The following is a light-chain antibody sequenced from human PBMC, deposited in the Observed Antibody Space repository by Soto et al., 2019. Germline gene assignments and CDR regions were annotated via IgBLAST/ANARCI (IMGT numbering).Light chain of an antibody. V-gene: IGLV2-8*01. CDR3: SSYAGSNMGV. CDR1: SSDVGGYNY. J-gene: IGLJ1*01. CDR2: EVS. Sequence: QSALTQPPSASGSPGQSVTISCTGTSSDVGGYNYVSWYQQHPGKAPKLMIYEVSKRPSGVPDRLSGSKSGNTASLTVSGLQAEDEADYYCSSYAGSNMGVFGTGTKVTVL.